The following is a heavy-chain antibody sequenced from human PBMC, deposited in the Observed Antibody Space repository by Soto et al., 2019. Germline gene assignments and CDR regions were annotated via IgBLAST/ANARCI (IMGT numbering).Heavy chain of an antibody. Sequence: SETLYVTCTVSGGSVSTIGYYWSWIRQTPGRGLEWLGFIHHTGSTTYNPSLKSRVTMSMDTAKKQFSLNRSSVTATVTGVYYCWRGVVNSRGTSFDYWGQGALVTVSS. CDR1: GGSVSTIGYY. CDR3: WRGVVNSRGTSFDY. J-gene: IGHJ4*02. V-gene: IGHV4-61*08. D-gene: IGHD3-22*01. CDR2: IHHTGST.